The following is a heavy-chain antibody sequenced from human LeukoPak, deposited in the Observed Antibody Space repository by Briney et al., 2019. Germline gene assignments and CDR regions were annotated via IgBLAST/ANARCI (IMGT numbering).Heavy chain of an antibody. V-gene: IGHV4-39*01. CDR1: GGSISSSSYY. D-gene: IGHD4-17*01. CDR3: ARATTGRSPTKAWFDP. Sequence: SETLSLTCTVSGGSISSSSYYWGWIRQPPGKGLEWIGSIHYSGSTYYNPSLKSRVAISVDTSKNQFSLKLSSVTAADTAVYYCARATTGRSPTKAWFDPWGQGTLVTVSS. J-gene: IGHJ5*02. CDR2: IHYSGST.